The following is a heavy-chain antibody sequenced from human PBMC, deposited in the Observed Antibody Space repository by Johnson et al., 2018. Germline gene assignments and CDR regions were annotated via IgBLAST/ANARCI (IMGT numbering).Heavy chain of an antibody. J-gene: IGHJ4*02. D-gene: IGHD5-12*01. CDR1: GFTFRNFG. V-gene: IGHV3-33*01. CDR3: ARGGYPFSESEI. Sequence: QVQLVESGGGVVQPGRSLRLSCAASGFTFRNFGMHWVRQAPVKGLEWVAFIWYDGSNKDYADSVRGRFPFSRDNSKNTLYLELNSLEIDDTGGYYCARGGYPFSESEIWGQGTLVTGSS. CDR2: IWYDGSNK.